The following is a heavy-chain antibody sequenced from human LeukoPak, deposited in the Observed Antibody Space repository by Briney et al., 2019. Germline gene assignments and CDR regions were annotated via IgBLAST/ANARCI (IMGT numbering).Heavy chain of an antibody. D-gene: IGHD1-26*01. Sequence: SETLSHTCTVSGGSISSYYWSWIRQPPGKGLEWIGYIDYSGSTNYNPSLTSRVTISADTSKNQFSLKLSSVTAADTAVYYCARKGGSHDYWGQGNLFTVSS. V-gene: IGHV4-59*08. CDR3: ARKGGSHDY. J-gene: IGHJ4*02. CDR1: GGSISSYY. CDR2: IDYSGST.